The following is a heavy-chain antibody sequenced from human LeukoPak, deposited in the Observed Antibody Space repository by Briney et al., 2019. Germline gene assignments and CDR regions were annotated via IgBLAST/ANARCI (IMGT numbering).Heavy chain of an antibody. D-gene: IGHD3-22*01. CDR2: IIPIFGTA. CDR1: GGTFSSYA. V-gene: IGHV1-69*06. CDR3: ARDGSGYPRYFQH. Sequence: ASVKVSCKASGGTFSSYAISWVRQAPGQGLEWMGGIIPIFGTANYAQKFQGRVTITADKSTSTAYMELSSLRSEDTAVYYCARDGSGYPRYFQHWGQGTLVIVSS. J-gene: IGHJ1*01.